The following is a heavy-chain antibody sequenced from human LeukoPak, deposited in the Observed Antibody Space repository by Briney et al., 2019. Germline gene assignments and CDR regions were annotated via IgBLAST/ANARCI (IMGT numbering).Heavy chain of an antibody. CDR3: ARDLGSSFLDY. CDR1: GFTVSSNY. J-gene: IGHJ4*02. CDR2: IYSGGST. D-gene: IGHD6-13*01. V-gene: IGHV3-53*01. Sequence: GGSLRLSCAASGFTVSSNYMSWVRQAPGKGLEWVSVIYSGGSTYYADSVKGRFTISRDNSKNTLYLQMNSLRAEDTAVYYCARDLGSSFLDYWGQGTLVTVSS.